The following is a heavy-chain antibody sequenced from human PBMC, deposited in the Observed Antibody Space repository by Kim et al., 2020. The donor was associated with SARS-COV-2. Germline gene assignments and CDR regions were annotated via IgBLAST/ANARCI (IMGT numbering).Heavy chain of an antibody. CDR1: GFTFTHDA. Sequence: GGSLRLSCAASGFTFTHDAMSWVRQAPGKGLEWVSSVSVDSTITHYADSVKGRFTISRDNSKNMLYLQMNSLRAEDTALYYCAKDIWNLNMALDYWGQGTAVTVSS. J-gene: IGHJ4*02. V-gene: IGHV3-23*01. D-gene: IGHD3-10*01. CDR3: AKDIWNLNMALDY. CDR2: VSVDSTIT.